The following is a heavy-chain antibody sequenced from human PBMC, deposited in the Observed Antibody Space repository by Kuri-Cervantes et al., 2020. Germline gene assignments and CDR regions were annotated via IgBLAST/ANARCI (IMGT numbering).Heavy chain of an antibody. Sequence: SETLSLTCTVSGGSISSSSYYWGWIRQPPGKGLEWIGSIYYSGSTYYNPSLKSRVTISVDTSKNQFSLKLRSVTAADTAVYYCARGDGDYGDYSVDYWGQGTLVTVSS. CDR2: IYYSGST. D-gene: IGHD4-17*01. V-gene: IGHV4-39*07. CDR1: GGSISSSSYY. J-gene: IGHJ4*02. CDR3: ARGDGDYGDYSVDY.